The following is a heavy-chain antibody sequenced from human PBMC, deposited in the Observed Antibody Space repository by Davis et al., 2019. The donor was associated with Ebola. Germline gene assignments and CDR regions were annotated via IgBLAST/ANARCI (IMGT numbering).Heavy chain of an antibody. Sequence: PSETLSLTCAVYGESFSGYYWNWIRQPPGKGLEWIGEINHSGRTNYNPSLKSRVTISVDTSKNQFSLKLSSVTAADTAVYYCARKEKGSTSMDFDYWGQGTLVTVSS. D-gene: IGHD2-2*01. CDR2: INHSGRT. CDR3: ARKEKGSTSMDFDY. J-gene: IGHJ4*02. V-gene: IGHV4-34*01. CDR1: GESFSGYY.